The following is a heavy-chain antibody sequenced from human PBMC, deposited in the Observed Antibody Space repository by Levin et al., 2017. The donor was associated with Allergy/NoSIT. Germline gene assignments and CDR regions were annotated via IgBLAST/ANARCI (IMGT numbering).Heavy chain of an antibody. D-gene: IGHD6-13*01. CDR1: GFTFSSYG. CDR2: VSSNGGST. CDR3: VKDRDSSWYSWDRYFQH. J-gene: IGHJ1*01. V-gene: IGHV3-64D*06. Sequence: GGSLRLSCSASGFTFSSYGMHWVRQAPGKGLEYVSAVSSNGGSTYYADSVEGRFTISRDNSKNTLFLQMSSLRAEDTAVYYCVKDRDSSWYSWDRYFQHWGQGTLVTVSS.